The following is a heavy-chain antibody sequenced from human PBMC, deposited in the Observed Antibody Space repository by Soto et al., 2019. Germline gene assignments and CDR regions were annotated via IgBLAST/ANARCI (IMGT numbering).Heavy chain of an antibody. J-gene: IGHJ4*02. V-gene: IGHV3-74*01. Sequence: GGSLRLSCAVSGFTFSSHWMHWVRQAPGKGLVWVSRINSDGGSTNYADSVKGRFTISRDNAKKTLYLQMNSLGADDTAVYYCARDSSPYYDFWSGFYTYSDYWGQGVQVTVS. CDR1: GFTFSSHW. CDR2: INSDGGST. D-gene: IGHD3-3*01. CDR3: ARDSSPYYDFWSGFYTYSDY.